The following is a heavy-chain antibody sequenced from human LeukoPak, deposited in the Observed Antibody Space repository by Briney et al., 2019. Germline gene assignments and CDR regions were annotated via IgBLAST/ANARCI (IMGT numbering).Heavy chain of an antibody. D-gene: IGHD2-21*01. CDR1: GFTFSPYA. CDR3: ATYNGGVNNRGTD. J-gene: IGHJ4*02. CDR2: ITPSDGTT. Sequence: GGSLRLSCVASGFTFSPYAMIWVRQAPGKGLEWVSTITPSDGTTYYADSVKGRFTISGDNSKNTLYLHMNSLRAEDTAVYYCATYNGGVNNRGTDWGQGTLVTVSS. V-gene: IGHV3-23*01.